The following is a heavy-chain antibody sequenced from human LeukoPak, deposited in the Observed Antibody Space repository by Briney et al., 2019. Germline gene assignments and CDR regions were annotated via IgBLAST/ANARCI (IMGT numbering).Heavy chain of an antibody. Sequence: GGSLRLSCAASGFTFSSYAMHWVRQAPGKGLERVAVISYDGSNKYYADSVKGRFTISRDNSKNTLYLQMNSLRAEDAAVYYCAKAPLGRCTGAICYSFDYWGQGTLVTVSS. J-gene: IGHJ4*02. CDR2: ISYDGSNK. D-gene: IGHD2-8*02. CDR3: AKAPLGRCTGAICYSFDY. CDR1: GFTFSSYA. V-gene: IGHV3-30*04.